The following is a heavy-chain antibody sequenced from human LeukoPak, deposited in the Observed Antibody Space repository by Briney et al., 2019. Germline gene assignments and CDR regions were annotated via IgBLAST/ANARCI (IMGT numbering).Heavy chain of an antibody. CDR3: ARIGDSSGYYFLYYFDY. V-gene: IGHV4-34*01. J-gene: IGHJ4*02. D-gene: IGHD3-22*01. CDR2: INHSGST. Sequence: SETLSLTCAVYGGSFSGYYWSWIRQPPGKGLEWIGEINHSGSTNYNPSLKSRVTISVDTSKNLFSLKLSSVTAADTAVYYCARIGDSSGYYFLYYFDYWGQGTLVTVSS. CDR1: GGSFSGYY.